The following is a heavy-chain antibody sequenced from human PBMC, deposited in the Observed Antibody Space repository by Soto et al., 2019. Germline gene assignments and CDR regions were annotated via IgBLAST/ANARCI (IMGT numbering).Heavy chain of an antibody. CDR3: ARDDSSEGAFDI. CDR1: GGSISSYY. D-gene: IGHD3-22*01. J-gene: IGHJ3*02. CDR2: IYYSGRT. Sequence: QVQLQESGPGLVKPSETLSLTCTVSGGSISSYYWSWIRQPPGKGLEWIGYIYYSGRTNYNPSLNSRVTITVDTSKNQFSLKLSSVTAADTAVYYCARDDSSEGAFDIWGQGTMVTVSS. V-gene: IGHV4-59*01.